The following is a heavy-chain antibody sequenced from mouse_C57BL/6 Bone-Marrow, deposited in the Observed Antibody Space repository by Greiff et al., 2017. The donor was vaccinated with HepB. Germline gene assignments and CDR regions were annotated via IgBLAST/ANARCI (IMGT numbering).Heavy chain of an antibody. CDR2: INPNNGGT. CDR1: GYTFTSYG. Sequence: QVQLKESGAELARPGASVKLSCKASGYTFTSYGISWVKQRTGQGLEWIGDINPNNGGTSYNQKFKGKATLTVDKSSSTAYMELRSLTSEDSAVYYCARNGLYYYAMDYWGQGTSVTVSS. J-gene: IGHJ4*01. CDR3: ARNGLYYYAMDY. V-gene: IGHV1-81*01. D-gene: IGHD3-1*01.